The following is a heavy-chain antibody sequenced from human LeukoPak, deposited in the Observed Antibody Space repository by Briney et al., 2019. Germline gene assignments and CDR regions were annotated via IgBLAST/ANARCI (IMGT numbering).Heavy chain of an antibody. V-gene: IGHV4-59*11. CDR2: SHYSGDT. D-gene: IGHD6-6*01. CDR3: AKGEYSRTSYYHYYMDV. CDR1: GVSIYSHD. Sequence: SETLSLTCTVSGVSIYSHDWSWIRQSPGKGLEWLGYSHYSGDTRYNPSLKNRVTISLDTSKNQFSLRLSSVTAADTGVYFCAKGEYSRTSYYHYYMDVWGKGTTVTVSS. J-gene: IGHJ6*03.